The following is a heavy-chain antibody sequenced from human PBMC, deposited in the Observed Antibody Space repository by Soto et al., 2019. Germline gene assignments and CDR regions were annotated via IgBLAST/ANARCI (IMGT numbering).Heavy chain of an antibody. D-gene: IGHD3-22*01. V-gene: IGHV4-31*03. CDR1: GGSISSGGYY. Sequence: QVQLQESGPGLVKPSQTLSLTCTVSGGSISSGGYYWSWIRQHPGKGLEWIGYIYYSGSTYYNPFLKSGVTISVETSKNQFSLKLNSVTAADTAVYYCAKYNNSGSHAFDIWGQGTMVTVSS. J-gene: IGHJ3*02. CDR2: IYYSGST. CDR3: AKYNNSGSHAFDI.